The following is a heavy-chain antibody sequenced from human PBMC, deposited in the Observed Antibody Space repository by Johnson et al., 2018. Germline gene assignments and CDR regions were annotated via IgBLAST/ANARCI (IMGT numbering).Heavy chain of an antibody. CDR2: ISSSGSTI. J-gene: IGHJ6*02. V-gene: IGHV3-11*01. CDR3: ASRYDPAYYCYYGMDV. D-gene: IGHD3-3*01. CDR1: GFTFSDYY. Sequence: QVQLVESGGGLVKPGGSLRLSCAASGFTFSDYYMSWIRQAPGKGLEWVSYISSSGSTIYYADSVKGRFTIPRDNAKNSLYLQMNSLRAEDTAVYYCASRYDPAYYCYYGMDVGGQGTTVTVSS.